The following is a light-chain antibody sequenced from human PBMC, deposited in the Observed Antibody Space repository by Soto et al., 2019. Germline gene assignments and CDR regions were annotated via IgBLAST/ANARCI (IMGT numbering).Light chain of an antibody. V-gene: IGLV2-11*01. J-gene: IGLJ1*01. CDR2: DVS. CDR1: SSDVGGYNY. CDR3: CSYAGSDTFV. Sequence: QSVLTQPRSVSGSPGQSVTISCTGTSSDVGGYNYVSWYQQHPGKAPKLMIYDVSKRPSGVPDRFSGSKSGNTASPTISGTQAEDEADYYCCSYAGSDTFVFGNGTKLTVL.